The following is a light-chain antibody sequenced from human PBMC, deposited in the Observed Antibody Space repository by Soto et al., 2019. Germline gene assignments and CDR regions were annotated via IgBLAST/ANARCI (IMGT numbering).Light chain of an antibody. CDR1: QSISSW. CDR2: DAS. V-gene: IGKV1-5*01. CDR3: QQYNSYLT. Sequence: DIQMTQSPSTLSASVGDRVTITCRASQSISSWLAWYQQKPGKAPKLLIYDASSLESGVPSRFSGGGSGTEFTLTISSLQPDDFATYYCQQYNSYLTFGQGTKVEIK. J-gene: IGKJ1*01.